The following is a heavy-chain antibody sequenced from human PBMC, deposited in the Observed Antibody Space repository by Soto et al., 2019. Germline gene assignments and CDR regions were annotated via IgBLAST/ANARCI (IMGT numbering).Heavy chain of an antibody. J-gene: IGHJ4*02. CDR1: GGSISDTTYY. D-gene: IGHD1-26*01. CDR2: VYYSGST. CDR3: ARQYHVHGAKLWDH. Sequence: QLQLQESGPGLVKPSGTLSLTCTVSGGSISDTTYYWGWFRQPPGKRPEWIGSVYYSGSTYYTPPLTRRVTIPIDTAKNQFSLKLTPVTAPDMAMYYSARQYHVHGAKLWDHWGQGTLVTVSS. V-gene: IGHV4-39*01.